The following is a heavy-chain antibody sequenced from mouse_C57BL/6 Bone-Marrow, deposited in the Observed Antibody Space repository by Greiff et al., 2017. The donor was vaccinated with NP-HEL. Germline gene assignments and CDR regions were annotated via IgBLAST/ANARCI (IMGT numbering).Heavy chain of an antibody. CDR2: INYDGSST. V-gene: IGHV5-16*01. CDR1: GFTFSDYY. D-gene: IGHD2-4*01. CDR3: ARRGDYDGAGAMDY. Sequence: EVQLVESEGGLVQPGSSMKLSCTASGFTFSDYYMAWVRQVPEKGLEWVANINYDGSSTYYLDSLKSRFIISRDNAKNILYLQMSSLKSEDTATYYGARRGDYDGAGAMDYWGQGTSVTVSS. J-gene: IGHJ4*01.